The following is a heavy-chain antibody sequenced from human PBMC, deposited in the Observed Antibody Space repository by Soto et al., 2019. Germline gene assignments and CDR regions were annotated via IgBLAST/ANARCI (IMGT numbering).Heavy chain of an antibody. D-gene: IGHD3-10*01. J-gene: IGHJ6*02. CDR3: ARDMRTVWSTGYYYGMDV. Sequence: QVKLVQSGAEVKKPGASVKVSCKASGYTFISYGINWVRQAPGQGLEWMGWISAYNGNTNYAQKLQGRVTLTTDTSTSTADMELGSLRSDDTAVYYCARDMRTVWSTGYYYGMDVWGQGTTVTVSS. CDR1: GYTFISYG. V-gene: IGHV1-18*01. CDR2: ISAYNGNT.